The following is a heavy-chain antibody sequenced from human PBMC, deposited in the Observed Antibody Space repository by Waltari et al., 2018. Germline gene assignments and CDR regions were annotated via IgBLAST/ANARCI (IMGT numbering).Heavy chain of an antibody. V-gene: IGHV4-34*01. Sequence: QVQLQQWGAGLLKPSETLSLTCAVYGGSFSGYYWSWIRQPPGKGLEWIGEINHSGSTNYNPSLKSRVTISVDTSKNQFSLKLSSVTAADTAVYYCARDCGGDCHFDYWGQGTLVTVSS. J-gene: IGHJ4*02. CDR1: GGSFSGYY. CDR2: INHSGST. D-gene: IGHD2-21*02. CDR3: ARDCGGDCHFDY.